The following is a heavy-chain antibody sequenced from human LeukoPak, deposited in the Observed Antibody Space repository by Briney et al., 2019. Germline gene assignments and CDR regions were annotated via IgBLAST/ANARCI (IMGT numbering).Heavy chain of an antibody. V-gene: IGHV1-69*06. CDR1: GGTFSSYA. Sequence: ASVKVSCKASGGTFSSYAISWVRQAPGQGLEWMGGIIPIFGTANYAQKFQGRVTITADKSTSTAYMELSSLRSEDTAVYYCATSTVTTGFFDYWGQGTLVTVSS. J-gene: IGHJ4*02. D-gene: IGHD4-17*01. CDR2: IIPIFGTA. CDR3: ATSTVTTGFFDY.